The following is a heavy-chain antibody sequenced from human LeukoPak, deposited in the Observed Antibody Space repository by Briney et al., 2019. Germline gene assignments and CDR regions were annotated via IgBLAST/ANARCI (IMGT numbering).Heavy chain of an antibody. Sequence: AAVKLSCKASGGTFSSYAISWVRRAPGQGIEWMGRIIPILGIANYAQKFQGRVTFTADKSTSTAYMELSSLRSEDTAVYYCAREGAYYYGSGSYKNDAFDIWGQGTMVTVSS. CDR1: GGTFSSYA. J-gene: IGHJ3*02. V-gene: IGHV1-69*04. D-gene: IGHD3-10*01. CDR3: AREGAYYYGSGSYKNDAFDI. CDR2: IIPILGIA.